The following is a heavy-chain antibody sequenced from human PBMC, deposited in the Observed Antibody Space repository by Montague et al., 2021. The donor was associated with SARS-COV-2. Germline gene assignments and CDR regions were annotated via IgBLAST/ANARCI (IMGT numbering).Heavy chain of an antibody. J-gene: IGHJ5*02. CDR3: AGISLASASCRFDP. Sequence: SETLSLTCTVSGGSTNNSYWSWIRQPPGKGLEWIGYIYYSGGTDYNPSLKSRVTISIDTSKNQFSLNLTSVTAADTGVYYCAGISLASASCRFDPWGQGTLVTVSS. CDR1: GGSTNNSY. CDR2: IYYSGGT. D-gene: IGHD3-16*02. V-gene: IGHV4-59*01.